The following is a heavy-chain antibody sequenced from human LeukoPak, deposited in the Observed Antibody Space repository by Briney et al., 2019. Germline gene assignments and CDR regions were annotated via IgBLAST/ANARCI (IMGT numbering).Heavy chain of an antibody. V-gene: IGHV1-2*02. CDR3: STEDKYCTGANCGVF. Sequence: GASVKVSCQAAGYTFTGHYLHWVRQAPGQGLEWMGWINPKRGGSNYAPKFEGRVTMTRDTSISTFYMELSSLWPDDTAVNYCSTEDKYCTGANCGVFWGQGTLVTVSS. CDR1: GYTFTGHY. CDR2: INPKRGGS. D-gene: IGHD2-8*02. J-gene: IGHJ4*02.